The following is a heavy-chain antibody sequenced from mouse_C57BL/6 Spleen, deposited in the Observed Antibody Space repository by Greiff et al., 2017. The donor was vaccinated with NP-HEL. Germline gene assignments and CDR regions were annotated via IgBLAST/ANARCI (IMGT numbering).Heavy chain of an antibody. CDR2: IDPSDRET. D-gene: IGHD1-1*01. Sequence: QVQLQQPGAELVRPGSSVKLSCKASGYTFTSYWMHWVKQRPIQGLEWIGNIDPSDRETHYNQKFKDKATLTVDKSSSTAYMQLSILTSEDSAVYYGAKFSLITTVVEGAMDYWGQGTSVTVSS. V-gene: IGHV1-52*01. J-gene: IGHJ4*01. CDR3: AKFSLITTVVEGAMDY. CDR1: GYTFTSYW.